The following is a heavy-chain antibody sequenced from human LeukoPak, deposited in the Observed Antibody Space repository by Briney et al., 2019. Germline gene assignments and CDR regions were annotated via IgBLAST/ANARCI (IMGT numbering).Heavy chain of an antibody. J-gene: IGHJ4*02. CDR2: ISGGGGST. CDR3: AKGGKWDVTPFDY. D-gene: IGHD1-26*01. CDR1: GFTFTSYS. Sequence: GGSLRLSCAASGFTFTSYSMNRVRQAPGKGLEWVSTISGGGGSTYYTDSVKGRFTISRDNSKNTLYLQVNSLRAEDTAVYYCAKGGKWDVTPFDYWGQGTLVTVSS. V-gene: IGHV3-23*01.